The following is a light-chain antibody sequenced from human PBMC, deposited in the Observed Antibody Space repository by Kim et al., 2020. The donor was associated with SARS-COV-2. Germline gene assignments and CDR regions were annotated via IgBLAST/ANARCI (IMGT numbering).Light chain of an antibody. CDR2: GRN. V-gene: IGLV3-19*01. Sequence: SSELTQDPVVSVALGQTVRITCQGDSLRSYYATWYRQKPRQAPVLLIYGRNNRPSGIPDRFSGSASGNTASLTITGTQAEVEADFYCQARDSGGKVVFGGGTKLTVL. CDR3: QARDSGGKVV. CDR1: SLRSYY. J-gene: IGLJ2*01.